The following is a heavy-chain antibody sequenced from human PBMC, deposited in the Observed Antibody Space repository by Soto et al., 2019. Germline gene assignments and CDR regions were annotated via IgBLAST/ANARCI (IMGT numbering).Heavy chain of an antibody. Sequence: PSETLSLTCTVSGGSISNYYWSWFRQTPGKGLEWIGYVHDSWGSNYNPSLKSRVAISLDTSKSQFSLKLTSVTATDTAVYYCARQGFGALHGLVAVCGQGTTVTVSS. V-gene: IGHV4-59*08. J-gene: IGHJ6*02. CDR1: GGSISNYY. D-gene: IGHD3-10*01. CDR3: ARQGFGALHGLVAV. CDR2: VHDSWGS.